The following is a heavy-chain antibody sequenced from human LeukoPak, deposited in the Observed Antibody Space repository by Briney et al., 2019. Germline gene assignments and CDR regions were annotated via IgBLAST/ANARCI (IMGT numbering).Heavy chain of an antibody. J-gene: IGHJ3*02. CDR1: GYTLTELS. Sequence: GASVKVSCKVSGYTLTELSMHWVRQAPGKGLEWMGGFDPEDGETIYAQKFQGRVTMTEDTSTDTAYMELSSLRSEDTAVYYCTTEKSSSDAFDIWGQGTMVTVSS. CDR2: FDPEDGET. D-gene: IGHD3-10*01. CDR3: TTEKSSSDAFDI. V-gene: IGHV1-24*01.